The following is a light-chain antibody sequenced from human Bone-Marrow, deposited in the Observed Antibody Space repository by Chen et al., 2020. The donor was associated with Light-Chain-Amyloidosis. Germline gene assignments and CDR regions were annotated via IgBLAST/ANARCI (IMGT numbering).Light chain of an antibody. Sequence: EIVLTQSPGTLSLSPGEGANLSCRASQTISSNYLTWYQQKFGQAPRLLIYGSSSRATGIPDRFTGRGCGTDLTLTINRLEPEDFAMYYCQQYGTSPLTFGGGTKVEIK. J-gene: IGKJ4*01. CDR2: GSS. CDR3: QQYGTSPLT. V-gene: IGKV3-20*01. CDR1: QTISSNY.